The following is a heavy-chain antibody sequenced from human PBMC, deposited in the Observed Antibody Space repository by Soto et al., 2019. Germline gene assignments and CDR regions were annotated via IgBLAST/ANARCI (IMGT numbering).Heavy chain of an antibody. CDR3: AKVLCRTSCPYYSIDY. CDR2: ISYDGSNK. CDR1: GFTFSSYG. D-gene: IGHD3-10*01. Sequence: PGGSLRLSCAASGFTFSSYGMHWVRQAPGKGLEWVAVISYDGSNKYYADSVKGRFTISRDNSKNTLYLQMNSLRAEDTAVYYCAKVLCRTSCPYYSIDYWGQGTLVTVSS. V-gene: IGHV3-30*18. J-gene: IGHJ4*02.